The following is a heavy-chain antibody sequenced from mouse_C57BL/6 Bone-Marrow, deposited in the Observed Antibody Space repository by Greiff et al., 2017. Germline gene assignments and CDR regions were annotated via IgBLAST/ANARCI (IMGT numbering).Heavy chain of an antibody. J-gene: IGHJ1*03. CDR3: TRDGSSPYWYFDV. CDR1: GYTFNDYE. D-gene: IGHD1-1*01. CDR2: IDPETGGT. Sequence: VQLQQSGAELVRPGASVTLSCKASGYTFNDYEMHWVKQTPVHGLAWIGAIDPETGGTAYTQKFKGKAILTAGKSSSTAFMELRSLTSEDSAVYYCTRDGSSPYWYFDVWGTGTTVTVSS. V-gene: IGHV1-15*01.